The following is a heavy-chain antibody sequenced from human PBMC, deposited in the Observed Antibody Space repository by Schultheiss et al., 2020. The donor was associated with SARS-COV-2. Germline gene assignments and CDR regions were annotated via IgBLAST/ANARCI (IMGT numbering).Heavy chain of an antibody. V-gene: IGHV1-2*04. D-gene: IGHD2-2*01. CDR3: ARAVGGSRVVPAAIDY. J-gene: IGHJ4*02. CDR2: INPNSGGT. CDR1: GYTFTGYY. Sequence: ASVKVSCKASGYTFTGYYMHWVRQAPGQGLEWMGWINPNSGGTNYAQKFQGWVTMTRDTSISTAYMELRSLRSDDTAVYYCARAVGGSRVVPAAIDYWGQGTLVTVSS.